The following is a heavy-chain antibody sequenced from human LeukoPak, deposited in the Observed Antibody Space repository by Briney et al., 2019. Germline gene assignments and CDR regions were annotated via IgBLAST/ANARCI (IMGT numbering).Heavy chain of an antibody. V-gene: IGHV3-9*01. Sequence: GGSLRLTCAASGFTFDDYAMHWVRQAPGKGLEWVSGISWNSGSIGYADSVKGRFTISRDNAKNSLYLQMNSLRAEDTALYYCAKVAAAGTFDYWGQGTLVTVSS. D-gene: IGHD6-13*01. CDR2: ISWNSGSI. CDR1: GFTFDDYA. J-gene: IGHJ4*02. CDR3: AKVAAAGTFDY.